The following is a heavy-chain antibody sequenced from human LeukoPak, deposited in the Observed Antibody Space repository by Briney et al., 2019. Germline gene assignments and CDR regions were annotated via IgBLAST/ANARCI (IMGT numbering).Heavy chain of an antibody. Sequence: ASVKVSCKASGYTFTSYGINWVRQATGQGLEWMGWMNPNSGDTGYAQKFQGRVTMTRNTSISTAYMELSSLRSEDTAVYYCARVVRGSYSTRTYYFDYWGQGTLVTVSS. CDR3: ARVVRGSYSTRTYYFDY. CDR1: GYTFTSYG. D-gene: IGHD1-26*01. J-gene: IGHJ4*02. V-gene: IGHV1-8*02. CDR2: MNPNSGDT.